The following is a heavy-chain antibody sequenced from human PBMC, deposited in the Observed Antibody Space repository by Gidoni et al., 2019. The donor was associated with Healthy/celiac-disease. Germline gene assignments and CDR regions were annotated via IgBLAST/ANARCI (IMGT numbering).Heavy chain of an antibody. J-gene: IGHJ2*01. CDR3: ARAGQQLVRGAAGYFDL. V-gene: IGHV4-34*01. Sequence: QVQLQQWGAGLLKPSETLSLPCAFYGGSFSGYYLSWIRPPPGKGLEWIGEINPSGSTNYNPSLKSRVTISVDTSKNQFSLKLSSVTAADTAVYYCARAGQQLVRGAAGYFDLWGRGTLVTVSS. D-gene: IGHD6-13*01. CDR2: INPSGST. CDR1: GGSFSGYY.